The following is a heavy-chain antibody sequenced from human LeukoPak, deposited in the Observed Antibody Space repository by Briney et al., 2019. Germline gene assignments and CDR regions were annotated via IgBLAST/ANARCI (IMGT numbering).Heavy chain of an antibody. D-gene: IGHD1-26*01. V-gene: IGHV4-59*01. Sequence: SETLSLTCTVSGDSISGYYWSWIRQPPGKGLEWIGYSYSGGNANYNPSLKSRVTISIDTSENQFSLRLTSVTAADTAIYFCAHSKRGGGYYINAFAVWGQGALVTISS. CDR1: GDSISGYY. CDR3: AHSKRGGGYYINAFAV. CDR2: SYSGGNA. J-gene: IGHJ3*01.